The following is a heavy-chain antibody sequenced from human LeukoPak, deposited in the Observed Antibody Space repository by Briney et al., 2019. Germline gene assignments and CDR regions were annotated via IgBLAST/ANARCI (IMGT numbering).Heavy chain of an antibody. Sequence: ASVKVPCKASGYTFTGYCMHWVRQAPGQGLEWMGRINPNSGGTNYAQKFQGRVTMTRDTSISTAYMELSRLRSDDTAVYYCARGARPDGYNLRIDYWGQGTLVTVSS. CDR3: ARGARPDGYNLRIDY. V-gene: IGHV1-2*06. CDR2: INPNSGGT. CDR1: GYTFTGYC. J-gene: IGHJ4*02. D-gene: IGHD5-24*01.